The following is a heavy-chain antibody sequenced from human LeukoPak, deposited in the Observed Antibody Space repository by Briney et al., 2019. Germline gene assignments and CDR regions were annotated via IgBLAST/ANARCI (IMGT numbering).Heavy chain of an antibody. V-gene: IGHV3-49*04. CDR1: GFTFSDYA. D-gene: IGHD3-16*02. Sequence: GGSLRLSCTASGFTFSDYAMSWVRQAPGKGLEWVGFIRSKAYGGTTEYAASVKGRFTISRDDSKSIAYLQMNSLQTEDTAVYYCTSVDDYVWGSYRYGDYWGQGTLVTVSS. CDR3: TSVDDYVWGSYRYGDY. CDR2: IRSKAYGGTT. J-gene: IGHJ4*02.